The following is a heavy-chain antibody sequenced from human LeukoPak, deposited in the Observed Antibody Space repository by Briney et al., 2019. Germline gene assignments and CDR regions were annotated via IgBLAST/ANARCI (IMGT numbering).Heavy chain of an antibody. J-gene: IGHJ4*02. V-gene: IGHV3-9*01. CDR1: GFTFDDYA. Sequence: GGSLRLSCAASGFTFDDYAMHWVRQAPGKGLEWVSGISWNSIGIGYADSVKGRFTISRDNAKNSLYLQMNSLRSEDTALYYCANSRDGYNIDYWGQGTLVTVSS. D-gene: IGHD5-24*01. CDR2: ISWNSIGI. CDR3: ANSRDGYNIDY.